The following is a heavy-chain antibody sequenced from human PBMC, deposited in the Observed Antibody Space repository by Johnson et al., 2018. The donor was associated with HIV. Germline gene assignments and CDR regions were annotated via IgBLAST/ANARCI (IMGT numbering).Heavy chain of an antibody. J-gene: IGHJ3*02. CDR3: ARDGVCISPHDAFDI. V-gene: IGHV3-7*05. CDR1: GFTFTNYW. CDR2: IKEDGNDD. D-gene: IGHD2-15*01. Sequence: VQLVESGGGLVQPGGSLRLSCAASGFTFTNYWMSWVRQAPGKGLEWVANIKEDGNDDYYVDSLKGRFPVFRDNATNSLYFQMDNLRTEETAVYYCARDGVCISPHDAFDIWGQGTMVTVSS.